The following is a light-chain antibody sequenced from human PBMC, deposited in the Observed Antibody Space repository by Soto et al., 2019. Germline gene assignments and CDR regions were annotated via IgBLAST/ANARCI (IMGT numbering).Light chain of an antibody. CDR2: EVS. CDR3: SSYKISSTYV. Sequence: SALTQPASVSGSPGQSITISCTGTSSDVGGYNFVSWYQQHPGKAPKLMIYEVSNRPSGVSSRFSGSKSGNTASLTISGLQAEDEGDYYCSSYKISSTYVFGTGTKVTVL. V-gene: IGLV2-14*01. CDR1: SSDVGGYNF. J-gene: IGLJ1*01.